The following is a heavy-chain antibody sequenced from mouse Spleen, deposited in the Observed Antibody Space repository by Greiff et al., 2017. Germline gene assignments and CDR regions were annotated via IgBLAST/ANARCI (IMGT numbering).Heavy chain of an antibody. CDR1: GYSITSGYY. CDR2: ISYDGSN. J-gene: IGHJ1*01. Sequence: EVQLQESGPGLVKPSQSLSLTCSVTGYSITSGYYWNWIRQFPGNKLEWMGYISYDGSNNYNPSLKNRISITRDTSKNQFFLKLNSVTTEDTATYYCAGYWGYFDVWGAGTTVTVSS. V-gene: IGHV3-6*01. D-gene: IGHD4-1*01. CDR3: AGYWGYFDV.